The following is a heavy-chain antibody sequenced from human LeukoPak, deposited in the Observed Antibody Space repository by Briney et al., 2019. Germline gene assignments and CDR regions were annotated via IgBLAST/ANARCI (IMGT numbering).Heavy chain of an antibody. V-gene: IGHV3-7*05. D-gene: IGHD2-21*01. CDR2: IVQDGSEK. Sequence: GGSLRLSCTASEFPFGTYWMTWVRQAPEKGLEWVGNIVQDGSEKYYVDSVKGRFTISRDITKNLLYLQMTSLRAEDTAVYYCARGFQGLDVWGQGTTVTVSS. CDR3: ARGFQGLDV. CDR1: EFPFGTYW. J-gene: IGHJ6*02.